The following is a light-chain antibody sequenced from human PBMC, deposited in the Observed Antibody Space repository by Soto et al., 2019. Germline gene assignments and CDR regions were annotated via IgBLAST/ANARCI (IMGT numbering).Light chain of an antibody. CDR3: QHYGSSPWT. V-gene: IGKV3-20*01. Sequence: EIELTQSPGTLSLSPGERATLSCRASQSVSSCYLAWYQKKPGPAPRLLFYGPSSRTTGIPDRFSGSWSGKDCTLTSSILDPEDFAVYYCQHYGSSPWTFGQGTKVEIK. CDR2: GPS. CDR1: QSVSSCY. J-gene: IGKJ1*01.